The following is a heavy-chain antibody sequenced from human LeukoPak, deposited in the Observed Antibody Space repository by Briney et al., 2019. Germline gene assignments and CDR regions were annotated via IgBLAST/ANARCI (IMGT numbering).Heavy chain of an antibody. CDR2: INPNSGGT. V-gene: IGHV1-2*06. D-gene: IGHD2-8*01. Sequence: ASVKVSCKASVYTFTGYYMHWVRQAPGQGLEWMGRINPNSGGTNYAQKFQGRVTMTRDTSISTAYMELSRLRSDDTAVYYCARADCTNGVCYRGYGVDYWGQGTLVTVSS. CDR1: VYTFTGYY. CDR3: ARADCTNGVCYRGYGVDY. J-gene: IGHJ4*02.